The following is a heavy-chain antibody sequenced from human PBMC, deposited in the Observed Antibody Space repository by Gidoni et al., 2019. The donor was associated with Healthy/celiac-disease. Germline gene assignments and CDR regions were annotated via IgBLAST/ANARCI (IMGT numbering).Heavy chain of an antibody. D-gene: IGHD2-2*01. CDR2: INHSGST. V-gene: IGHV4-34*01. J-gene: IGHJ6*03. CDR1: GGSFSGYY. CDR3: ARGARSKVPAASYVDV. Sequence: QVQLQQWGAGLLKPSETLSLTCAVYGGSFSGYYWSWMCQPPGKGLEWIGEINHSGSTNYNPSLKSRVTISVDTSKNQFSLKLSSVTAADTAVYYCARGARSKVPAASYVDVWGKGTTVTVSS.